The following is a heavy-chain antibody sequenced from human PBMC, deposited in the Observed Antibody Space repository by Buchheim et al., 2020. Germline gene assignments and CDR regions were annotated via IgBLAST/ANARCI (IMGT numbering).Heavy chain of an antibody. CDR1: GFTFSSYA. CDR3: ARAGGYSYGYPMVQGVIYYYGMDV. CDR2: ISYDGSNK. J-gene: IGHJ6*02. Sequence: QVQLVESGGGVVQPGRSLRLSCAASGFTFSSYAMHWVRQAPGKGLEWVAVISYDGSNKYYADSVKGRFTISRDNSKNTLYLQMNSLRAEDTAVYYCARAGGYSYGYPMVQGVIYYYGMDVWGQGTT. V-gene: IGHV3-30*04. D-gene: IGHD3-10*01.